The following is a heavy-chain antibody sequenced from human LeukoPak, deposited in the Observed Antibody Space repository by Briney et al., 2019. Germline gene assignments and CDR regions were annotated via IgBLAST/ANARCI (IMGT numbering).Heavy chain of an antibody. V-gene: IGHV3-21*01. CDR3: ARSEGYYDSSGYYFMAFDI. D-gene: IGHD3-22*01. J-gene: IGHJ3*02. Sequence: GGSLRLSCAASGSTFSSYSMNWVRQAPGKGLEWVSSISSSSSYIYYADSVKGRFTISRDNAKNSLYLQMNSLRAEDTAVYYCARSEGYYDSSGYYFMAFDIWGQGTMVTVSS. CDR2: ISSSSSYI. CDR1: GSTFSSYS.